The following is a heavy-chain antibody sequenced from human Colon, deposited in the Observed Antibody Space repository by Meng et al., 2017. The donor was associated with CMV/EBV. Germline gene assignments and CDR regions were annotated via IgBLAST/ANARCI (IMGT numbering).Heavy chain of an antibody. Sequence: GGSLRLSCAASGFTFTSFAMSWVRQAPGKGLEWVASISPSGGPNYADSVKGRLTISRDISTKTTFLLLSDLRADDTAIYYCEKALGFLGWGSSHDPFDIWGQGTRVTVSS. CDR1: GFTFTSFA. D-gene: IGHD1-26*01. CDR2: ISPSGGP. J-gene: IGHJ3*02. CDR3: EKALGFLGWGSSHDPFDI. V-gene: IGHV3-23*01.